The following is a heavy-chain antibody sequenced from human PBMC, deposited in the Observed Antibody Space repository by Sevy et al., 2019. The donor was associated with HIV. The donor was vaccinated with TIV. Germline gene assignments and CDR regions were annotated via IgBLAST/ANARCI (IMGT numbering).Heavy chain of an antibody. D-gene: IGHD3-16*02. CDR2: IRYDGSNK. CDR3: AKDSPSSYDYIWWSYRDSLGYGMDV. V-gene: IGHV3-30*02. Sequence: GGSLRLSCAASGFTFSSYGMHWVRQAPGKGLEWVAFIRYDGSNKYYADSVKGRFTISRDNSKNTLYLQMNSLRAEDTAVYYCAKDSPSSYDYIWWSYRDSLGYGMDVWGQGTTVTVSS. CDR1: GFTFSSYG. J-gene: IGHJ6*02.